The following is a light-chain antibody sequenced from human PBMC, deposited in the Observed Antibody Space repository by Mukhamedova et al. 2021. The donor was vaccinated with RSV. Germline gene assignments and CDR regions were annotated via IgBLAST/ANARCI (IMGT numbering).Light chain of an antibody. CDR2: KAS. CDR1: QSISGW. V-gene: IGKV1-5*03. Sequence: GDSVTITCRASQSISGWLAWYQQKPGKAPKLLIYKASSLESGGPSRFSGSGYGTGFTFSISSLQPDDFATYYCQQYNSYPRTFGG. J-gene: IGKJ4*01. CDR3: QQYNSYPRT.